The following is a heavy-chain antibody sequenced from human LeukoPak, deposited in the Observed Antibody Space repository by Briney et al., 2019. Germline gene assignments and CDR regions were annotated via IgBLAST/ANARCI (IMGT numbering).Heavy chain of an antibody. CDR2: INPNSGGT. Sequence: ASVKVSCKASGYTFTGYYMHWVRQAPGQGLEWMGWINPNSGGTNYAQKFQGRVTMTRDTSISTAYMELSRLRSDDTAVYYCARDGAGSSSFPYYYYYMDVWGKGTTVTVSS. CDR3: ARDGAGSSSFPYYYYYMDV. CDR1: GYTFTGYY. D-gene: IGHD6-6*01. V-gene: IGHV1-2*02. J-gene: IGHJ6*03.